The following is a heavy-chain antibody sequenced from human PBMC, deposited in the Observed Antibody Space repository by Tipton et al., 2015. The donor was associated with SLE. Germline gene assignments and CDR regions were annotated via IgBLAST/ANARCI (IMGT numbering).Heavy chain of an antibody. CDR3: VRAMKNNYFRGMGV. CDR1: GFTFDDYA. V-gene: IGHV3-43*01. J-gene: IGHJ6*02. CDR2: IYCDTGST. Sequence: GSLRLSCAASGFTFDDYAMHWVRQAPGKGLEWVSLIYCDTGSTYYAASVQGRFTISRDTNQNSLFLQMNDLRSEDTALYYCVRAMKNNYFRGMGVWGQGTTVSVSS. D-gene: IGHD2/OR15-2a*01.